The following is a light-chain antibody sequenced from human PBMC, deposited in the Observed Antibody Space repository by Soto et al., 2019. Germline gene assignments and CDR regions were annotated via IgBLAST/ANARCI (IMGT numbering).Light chain of an antibody. Sequence: EMVLTQSPATLYLSPGERATVSCSASQSVSNNLGGYQQKAGQAPRLLIYDASNRATGIPARFSGSGSGTDFDLTSSSLEPEDFTVYYCQHCGTFGQGTRLEIK. CDR2: DAS. J-gene: IGKJ5*01. V-gene: IGKV3-11*01. CDR3: QHCGT. CDR1: QSVSNN.